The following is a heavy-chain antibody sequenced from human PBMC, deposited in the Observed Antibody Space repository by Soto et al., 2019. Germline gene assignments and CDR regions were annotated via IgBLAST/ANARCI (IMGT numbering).Heavy chain of an antibody. CDR2: IIPILGIA. D-gene: IGHD3-16*01. Sequence: QVQLVQSGAEVKKPGSSVKVSCKASGGTFSSYTISWVRQAPGQGLEWMGRIIPILGIANYAQKFQGRVTITADKSTSTAYMELSSLRYEDTAVYYCARRGGYYYGMDVWGQGTTVTVSS. CDR1: GGTFSSYT. CDR3: ARRGGYYYGMDV. V-gene: IGHV1-69*02. J-gene: IGHJ6*02.